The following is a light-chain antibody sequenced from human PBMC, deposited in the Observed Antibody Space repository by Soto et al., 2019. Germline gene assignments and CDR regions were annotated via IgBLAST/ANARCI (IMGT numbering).Light chain of an antibody. CDR2: LDSDGSH. CDR1: SGHSSYA. V-gene: IGLV4-69*01. Sequence: QSVLTQSPPPSASLGASVKLTCTLSSGHSSYAIAWHQQQPEKGPRYLMKLDSDGSHTKGDAIPDRFSGSSSGAERYLTISSLQSEDEADYYCQTWGTGIHVVFGGGTKLTVL. J-gene: IGLJ2*01. CDR3: QTWGTGIHVV.